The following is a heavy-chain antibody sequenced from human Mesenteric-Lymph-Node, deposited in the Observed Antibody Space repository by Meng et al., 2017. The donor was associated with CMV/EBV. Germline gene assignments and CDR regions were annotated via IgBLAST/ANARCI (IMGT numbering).Heavy chain of an antibody. CDR1: AFTVSSNY. D-gene: IGHD4-23*01. Sequence: LSCVASAFTVSSNYMTWVRQAPGKGLEWVSVLYSGGITSYADSVKGRFTISRDKSKNTLYLQMNSLRVEDTAVYYCARERGGNSGIDYWGQGTLVTVSS. V-gene: IGHV3-66*01. CDR2: LYSGGIT. CDR3: ARERGGNSGIDY. J-gene: IGHJ4*02.